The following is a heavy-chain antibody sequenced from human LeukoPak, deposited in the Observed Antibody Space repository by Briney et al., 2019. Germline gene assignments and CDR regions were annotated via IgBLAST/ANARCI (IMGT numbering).Heavy chain of an antibody. V-gene: IGHV3-74*01. D-gene: IGHD2/OR15-2a*01. CDR1: GNYW. CDR2: INSDGSWT. J-gene: IGHJ4*02. Sequence: GGSLRLSCAASGNYWMHWVRQAPGKGLVWVSHINSDGSWTSYADSVKGRFTISKDNTKNTVYLQMNSLRAEDTAVYYCVSFYETYWGRGTLVTVSS. CDR3: VSFYETY.